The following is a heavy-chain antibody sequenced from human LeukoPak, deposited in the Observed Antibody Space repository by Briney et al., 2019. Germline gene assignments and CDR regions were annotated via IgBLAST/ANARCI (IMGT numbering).Heavy chain of an antibody. J-gene: IGHJ4*02. V-gene: IGHV4-31*03. D-gene: IGHD2-2*02. CDR1: GGSISSGGYY. CDR2: IYYSGST. Sequence: PSQTLSLTCTVSGGSISSGGYYWSWIRQHPGKGLEWIGYIYYSGSTYYNPSLKGRVTISVDTSKNQFSLKLSSVTAADTAVYYCARLRYCSSTSCYTRFDYWGQGTLVTVSS. CDR3: ARLRYCSSTSCYTRFDY.